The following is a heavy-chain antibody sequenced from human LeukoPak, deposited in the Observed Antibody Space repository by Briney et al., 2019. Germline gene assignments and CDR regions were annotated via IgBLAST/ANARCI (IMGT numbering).Heavy chain of an antibody. D-gene: IGHD2-15*01. CDR3: ARDSAKYCSGGSCYSSY. J-gene: IGHJ4*02. CDR1: GYNFSSHG. Sequence: VKVSCKASGYNFSSHGFTWVRQAPGQGLEWMGWISAYNGNTNSAQKFQGRVTMTTDTSTSTAYMELTSLRSDDTAVYYCARDSAKYCSGGSCYSSYWGQGTLVTVSS. V-gene: IGHV1-18*01. CDR2: ISAYNGNT.